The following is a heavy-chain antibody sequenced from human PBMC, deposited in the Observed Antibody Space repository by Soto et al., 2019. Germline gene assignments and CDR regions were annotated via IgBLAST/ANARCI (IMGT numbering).Heavy chain of an antibody. V-gene: IGHV1-18*01. CDR3: ARVRVTGYCSSTSCMYYYYYGMDV. CDR1: GYTFTSYG. Sequence: ASVKVSWKASGYTFTSYGISWVRQAPGQGLEWMGWISAYNGNTNYAQKLQGRVTMTTDTSTSTAYMELRSLRSDDTAVYYCARVRVTGYCSSTSCMYYYYYGMDVWGQGTTVTVSS. CDR2: ISAYNGNT. D-gene: IGHD2-2*01. J-gene: IGHJ6*02.